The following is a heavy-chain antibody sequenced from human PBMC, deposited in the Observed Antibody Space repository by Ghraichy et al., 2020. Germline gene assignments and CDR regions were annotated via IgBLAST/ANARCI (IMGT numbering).Heavy chain of an antibody. CDR1: GGSISGYY. CDR2: IYYGGST. CDR3: ARTPHTAARPWWFDP. J-gene: IGHJ5*02. Sequence: SETLSLTCTVSGGSISGYYWTWIRQPPGKRLEWIGYIYYGGSTDYNPSLKSRVTISLDSSKNQFSLTLRSVTATDTAVYFCARTPHTAARPWWFDPWGQGKLVTVSS. D-gene: IGHD6-6*01. V-gene: IGHV4-59*01.